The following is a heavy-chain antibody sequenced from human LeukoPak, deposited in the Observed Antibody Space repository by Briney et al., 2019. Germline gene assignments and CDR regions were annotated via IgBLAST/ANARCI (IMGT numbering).Heavy chain of an antibody. CDR2: ISSDGVGT. V-gene: IGHV3-43*02. J-gene: IGHJ4*02. D-gene: IGHD3-3*01. CDR3: ATDVNNFSSGYYFCEI. Sequence: GGSLTLSCAASGCTFDEYAMQWVGQAPGKGVEWVAFISSDGVGTYYADSMTGRFTISKDHSKNSLYLQMNSLTTEDTALYYCATDVNNFSSGYYFCEIWGEGTLVTVSS. CDR1: GCTFDEYA.